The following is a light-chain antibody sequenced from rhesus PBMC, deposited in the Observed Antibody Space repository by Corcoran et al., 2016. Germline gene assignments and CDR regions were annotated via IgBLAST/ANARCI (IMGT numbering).Light chain of an antibody. V-gene: IGKV1-22*01. CDR2: KAS. CDR3: QQYNDRPIYT. CDR1: QSISSW. J-gene: IGKJ2*01. Sequence: DIQMTQSPSSLSVSAGDTVTSTCRASQSISSWLAWYQQKPGKAPKLLIYKASRLQSGVPSRCSGRGYGQDFTLNISNQQTTDFAAFHGQQYNDRPIYTFGEGTKVEIK.